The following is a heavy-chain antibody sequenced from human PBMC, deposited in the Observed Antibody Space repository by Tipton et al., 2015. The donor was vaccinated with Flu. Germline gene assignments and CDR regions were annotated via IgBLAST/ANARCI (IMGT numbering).Heavy chain of an antibody. Sequence: LRLSCTVSGDSISSYHWSWIRQPPGKGLEWIGYIHYIESTSYNPSLKSRVTVSLDTSKNQLSLKLTSVTAADTAVYYCAKGCSNPTCYHKFDYWGQGTLVTVSS. CDR3: AKGCSNPTCYHKFDY. CDR2: IHYIEST. V-gene: IGHV4-59*08. CDR1: GDSISSYH. J-gene: IGHJ4*02. D-gene: IGHD2-2*01.